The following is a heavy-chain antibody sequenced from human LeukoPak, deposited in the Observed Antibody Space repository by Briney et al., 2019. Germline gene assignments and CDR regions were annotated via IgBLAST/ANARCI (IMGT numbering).Heavy chain of an antibody. CDR3: ARYIAVAGSSFWFDP. Sequence: ASVKVSCKASGYTFTGYYMHWVRQAPGQGLEWMGWINPNSGGTNYAQKFQGRVTVTRDTSISTAYMELSRLRSDDTAVYYCARYIAVAGSSFWFDPWGQGTLVTVSS. D-gene: IGHD6-19*01. CDR2: INPNSGGT. CDR1: GYTFTGYY. V-gene: IGHV1-2*02. J-gene: IGHJ5*02.